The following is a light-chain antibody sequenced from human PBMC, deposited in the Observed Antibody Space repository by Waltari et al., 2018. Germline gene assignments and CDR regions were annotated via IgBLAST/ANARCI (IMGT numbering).Light chain of an antibody. J-gene: IGLJ2*01. V-gene: IGLV1-44*01. Sequence: QSVLTQPPSASGTPGQRVTISCSGSTPNIGHNTVNWFQPLPGTAPKLPIYTNNQRPSGVPDRFSGSKSGTSASLAISGLQSDDEADYYCAAWDDSLNGHVVFGGGTKLTVL. CDR1: TPNIGHNT. CDR2: TNN. CDR3: AAWDDSLNGHVV.